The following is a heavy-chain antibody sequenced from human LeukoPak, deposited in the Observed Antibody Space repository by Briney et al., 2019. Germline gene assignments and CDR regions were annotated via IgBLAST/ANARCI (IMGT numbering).Heavy chain of an antibody. D-gene: IGHD3-22*01. CDR3: ARDYYDSSGYFGFDP. CDR2: IYYSGST. Sequence: PSETLSLTCTVSGGSISSYYWSWIRQPPGKGLEWIGYIYYSGSTNYNPSLKSRVTISVDTSKNQFSLKLSSVTAADTAVYYCARDYYDSSGYFGFDPWGQGTLVTVSP. J-gene: IGHJ5*02. CDR1: GGSISSYY. V-gene: IGHV4-59*01.